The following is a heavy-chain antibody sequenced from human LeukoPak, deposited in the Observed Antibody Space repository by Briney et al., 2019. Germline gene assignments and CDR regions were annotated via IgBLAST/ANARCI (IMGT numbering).Heavy chain of an antibody. J-gene: IGHJ6*03. CDR2: INHSGST. CDR1: GGSFSGYY. CDR3: ARSFDYYDSSGYYYRYYYYYMDV. V-gene: IGHV4-34*01. Sequence: TSETLSLTCAVYGGSFSGYYWSWIRQPPGKGLEWIGEINHSGSTNYNPSPKSRVTISVDTSKNQFSLKLSSVTAADTAVYYCARSFDYYDSSGYYYRYYYYYMDVWGKGTTVTISS. D-gene: IGHD3-22*01.